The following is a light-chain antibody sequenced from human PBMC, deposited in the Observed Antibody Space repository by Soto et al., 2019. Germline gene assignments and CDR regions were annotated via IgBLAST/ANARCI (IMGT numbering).Light chain of an antibody. CDR2: AAS. CDR3: LKHNTYPPK. Sequence: DKHMAQSQPSMSASVGYRVTMPCRAGRGISNYLAWVQQKPVKGPKRLIYAASSLQSGVPSRFSGSGSGTEFTLTISSLQPEDFATYYSLKHNTYPPKFGQGTKVDIK. V-gene: IGKV1-17*03. CDR1: RGISNY. J-gene: IGKJ1*01.